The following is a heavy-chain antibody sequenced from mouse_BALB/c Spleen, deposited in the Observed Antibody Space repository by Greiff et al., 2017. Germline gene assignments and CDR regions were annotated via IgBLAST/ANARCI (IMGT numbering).Heavy chain of an antibody. V-gene: IGHV5-12-2*01. J-gene: IGHJ3*01. CDR2: ISNGGGST. CDR3: ARQGAGTVFAY. D-gene: IGHD4-1*01. CDR1: GFTFSSYT. Sequence: EVKLVESGGGLVQPGGSLKLSCAASGFTFSSYTMSWVRQTPEKRLEWVAYISNGGGSTYYPDTVKGRFTISRDNAKNTLYLQMSSLKSEDTAMYYCARQGAGTVFAYWGQGTLVTVSA.